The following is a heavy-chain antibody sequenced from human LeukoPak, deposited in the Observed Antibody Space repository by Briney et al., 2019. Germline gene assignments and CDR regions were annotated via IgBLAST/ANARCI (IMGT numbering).Heavy chain of an antibody. J-gene: IGHJ4*02. CDR1: GFTFDDYG. CDR3: ARLSGPGSGWTTLDY. Sequence: GGSLRLSCAASGFTFDDYGMSWVRQAPGQGLEWVSGINWNGGSTGYTDSVKGRFTISRDTAKNSLYLQMNSLRAEDTALYYCARLSGPGSGWTTLDYWGQGTLVTVSS. D-gene: IGHD6-19*01. V-gene: IGHV3-20*04. CDR2: INWNGGST.